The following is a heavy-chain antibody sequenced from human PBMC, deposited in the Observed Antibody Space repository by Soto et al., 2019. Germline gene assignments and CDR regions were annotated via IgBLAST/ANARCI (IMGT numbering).Heavy chain of an antibody. CDR3: AKGDLGGRLGELWPPDDGIDS. CDR2: ISGSGAST. D-gene: IGHD3-10*01. Sequence: EVQLLESGGGLVQPGGSLRLSCEASGFTFNIFGLNWVRQAPGKGLEWVSAISGSGASTYYADSVKGRFSISRDNSKNTLFLHMTSERTEGTAIYYCAKGDLGGRLGELWPPDDGIDSWGQGTMVTVSS. CDR1: GFTFNIFG. J-gene: IGHJ3*02. V-gene: IGHV3-23*01.